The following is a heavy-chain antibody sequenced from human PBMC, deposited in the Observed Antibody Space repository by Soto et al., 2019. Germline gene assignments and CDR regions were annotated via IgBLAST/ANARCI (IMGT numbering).Heavy chain of an antibody. Sequence: ITLKESGPTLVKPTQTLTLTCTFSGFSLNTRGVGVGWIRQPPGKALEWLALISWDGEKRYSPSLKSRLTITKXTXEHXVVLTMTNMDPVATATYYCAHRRGALSTGHYSFDYWGQGTLVTVSS. CDR2: ISWDGEK. V-gene: IGHV2-5*02. CDR3: AHRRGALSTGHYSFDY. D-gene: IGHD3-9*01. CDR1: GFSLNTRGVG. J-gene: IGHJ4*02.